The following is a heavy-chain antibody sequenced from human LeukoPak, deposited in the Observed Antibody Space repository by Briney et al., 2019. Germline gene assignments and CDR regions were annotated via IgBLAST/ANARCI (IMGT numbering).Heavy chain of an antibody. CDR3: ARVDSPTSHYFYYFDY. Sequence: GGSLRLSCAASGFTFSSYWMSWVRQAPGEGLEWVANIKQDGSEKYYVDSVKGRFTISRDNAKNSLYLQMNSLRAEDTAVYYCARVDSPTSHYFYYFDYWGQGTLVTVSS. V-gene: IGHV3-7*01. CDR1: GFTFSSYW. CDR2: IKQDGSEK. J-gene: IGHJ4*02. D-gene: IGHD2/OR15-2a*01.